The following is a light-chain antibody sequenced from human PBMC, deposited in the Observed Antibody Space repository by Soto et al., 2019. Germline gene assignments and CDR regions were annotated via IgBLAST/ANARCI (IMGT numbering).Light chain of an antibody. V-gene: IGLV2-23*01. CDR2: EGS. CDR1: SSDIGSYNL. CDR3: CSYAGSSTSYV. Sequence: QSVLTQPASVSGSPGQSITISCTGTSSDIGSYNLVSWYQQHPGKAPKVIIYEGSNRPSGVSNRFSASKSGNKASLTISGLQAEDEADYYCCSYAGSSTSYVFGTGTKLTVL. J-gene: IGLJ1*01.